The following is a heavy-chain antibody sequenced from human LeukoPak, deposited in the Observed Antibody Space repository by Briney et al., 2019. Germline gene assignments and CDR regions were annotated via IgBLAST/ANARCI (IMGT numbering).Heavy chain of an antibody. J-gene: IGHJ6*03. Sequence: GGSLRLSCGASGFTLSSYWMTWVRQAPGKGLEWVANIKEDGSKKYYVESVRGRFTISRDNAKNSLYLQMNSLRAEDTAVYYCARDQGLYYYYYMDVWGKGTTVTVSS. V-gene: IGHV3-7*01. CDR1: GFTLSSYW. CDR2: IKEDGSKK. CDR3: ARDQGLYYYYYMDV.